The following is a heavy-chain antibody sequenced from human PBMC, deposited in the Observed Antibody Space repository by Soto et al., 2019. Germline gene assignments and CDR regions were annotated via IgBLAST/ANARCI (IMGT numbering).Heavy chain of an antibody. CDR1: GFTFDDYA. CDR3: AKGLNYDFWSGLDY. D-gene: IGHD3-3*01. V-gene: IGHV3-9*01. CDR2: ISWNSGSI. J-gene: IGHJ4*02. Sequence: GGSLRLSCAAPGFTFDDYAMHWVRQAPGKGLEWVSGISWNSGSIGYADSVKGRFTISRDNAKNSLYLQMNSLRAEDTALYYCAKGLNYDFWSGLDYWGQGTLVTVSS.